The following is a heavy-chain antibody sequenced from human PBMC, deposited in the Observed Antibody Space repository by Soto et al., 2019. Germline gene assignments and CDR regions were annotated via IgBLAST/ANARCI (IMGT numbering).Heavy chain of an antibody. CDR3: AKGCSGGSCYSLYGYYGMDV. D-gene: IGHD2-15*01. V-gene: IGHV3-23*01. CDR2: ISGSGGST. CDR1: GFTFSSYA. Sequence: GGSLRLSCAASGFTFSSYAMSWVRQAPGKGLEWVSAISGSGGSTYYADSVKGRFTISRDNSKNTLYLQMNSLRAEDTAVYYCAKGCSGGSCYSLYGYYGMDVWGQGTTVTVSS. J-gene: IGHJ6*02.